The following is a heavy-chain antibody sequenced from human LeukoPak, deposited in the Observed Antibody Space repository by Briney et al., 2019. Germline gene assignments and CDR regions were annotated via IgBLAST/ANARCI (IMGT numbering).Heavy chain of an antibody. CDR3: ARVFGPYCSSTSCYFGLVGYYYYMDV. Sequence: GGSLRLSCAASGFTFSSYSMNWVRQAPGKGLEWVSYISSSSSTIYYADSVKGRFTISRDNAKNSLYLQMNSLRAEDTAVYYCARVFGPYCSSTSCYFGLVGYYYYMDVWGKGTTVTVSS. D-gene: IGHD2-2*01. CDR1: GFTFSSYS. V-gene: IGHV3-48*04. CDR2: ISSSSSTI. J-gene: IGHJ6*03.